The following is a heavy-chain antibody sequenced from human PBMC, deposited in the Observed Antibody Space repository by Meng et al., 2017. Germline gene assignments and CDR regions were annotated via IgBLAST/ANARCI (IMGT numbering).Heavy chain of an antibody. J-gene: IGHJ4*02. CDR2: IIPIYGKA. Sequence: VQRVEAGAEVKEPGSLAKVFCKASGGTFSSYGISWVREAPGQGLEGMGGIIPIYGKANYEQQVQGRVTMSADKSTSTAYMELSRLRSEDTAVNYCHSGWYQAGDDYWGQGTLVTVSS. D-gene: IGHD6-19*01. V-gene: IGHV1-69*06. CDR1: GGTFSSYG. CDR3: HSGWYQAGDDY.